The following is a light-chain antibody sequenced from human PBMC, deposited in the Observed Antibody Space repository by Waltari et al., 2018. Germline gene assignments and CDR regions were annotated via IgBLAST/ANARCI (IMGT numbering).Light chain of an antibody. CDR1: QSLVYSDGNTY. Sequence: DVVLTQSPLSLPVIVGQPASISCRSRQSLVYSDGNTYLSWFQQRPGQSPRRLIYKVSNRDSGVPDRFSGGGSGTDFTLKISRVEAEDVGVYYCMQATQWPRTFGQGTKVEIK. J-gene: IGKJ1*01. CDR2: KVS. V-gene: IGKV2-30*01. CDR3: MQATQWPRT.